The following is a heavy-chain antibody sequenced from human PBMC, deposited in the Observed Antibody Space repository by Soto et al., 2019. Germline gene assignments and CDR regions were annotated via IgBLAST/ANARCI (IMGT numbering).Heavy chain of an antibody. CDR2: IWYDGSNK. CDR1: GFTFSSYG. D-gene: IGHD2-2*01. V-gene: IGHV3-33*01. Sequence: GGSLRLSCIASGFTFSSYGMHWVRQAPGKGLEWVAVIWYDGSNKYYADSVKGRFTISRDNSKNTLYLQMNSLRAEDTAVYYCARGIVVVPADPPYYYYYMDVWGKGTTVTVSS. CDR3: ARGIVVVPADPPYYYYYMDV. J-gene: IGHJ6*03.